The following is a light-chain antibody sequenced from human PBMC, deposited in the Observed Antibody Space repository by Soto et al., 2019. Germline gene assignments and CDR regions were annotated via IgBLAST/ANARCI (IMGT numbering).Light chain of an antibody. CDR2: DAS. J-gene: IGKJ4*01. CDR1: QSVGSK. CDR3: QQYGDWPGA. Sequence: EIVMTQSPPTLSVSPGERATLSCRASQSVGSKLAWYQQRPGQAPRLLIYDASSRATGIPARFSGSGSGMEFSLTISSLQCEDFAVYSCQQYGDWPGAFGGGTKVDIK. V-gene: IGKV3D-15*01.